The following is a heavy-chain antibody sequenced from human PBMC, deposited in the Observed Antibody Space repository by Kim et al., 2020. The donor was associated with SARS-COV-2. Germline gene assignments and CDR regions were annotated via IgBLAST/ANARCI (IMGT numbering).Heavy chain of an antibody. D-gene: IGHD3-3*01. CDR3: ARALTIFGVVIGWFDP. Sequence: PSLKDRVALSVATPKNQFSMKLSSVTAADTAVYYCARALTIFGVVIGWFDPWGQGTLVTVSS. V-gene: IGHV4-31*02. J-gene: IGHJ5*02.